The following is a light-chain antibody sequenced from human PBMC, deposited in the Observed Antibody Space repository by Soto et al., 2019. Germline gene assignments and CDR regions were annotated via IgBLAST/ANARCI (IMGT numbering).Light chain of an antibody. J-gene: IGKJ1*01. V-gene: IGKV3-20*01. CDR3: QQYGSSGT. CDR2: GAS. Sequence: VMAQSPGTLSLSPGERATLSCRASQSVSNNYLAWYQQKPGQAPRLLIYGASNRATGIPDRFSGSGSGTDFTLTISRLEPEDFAVYYCQQYGSSGTFGQGTKVDIK. CDR1: QSVSNNY.